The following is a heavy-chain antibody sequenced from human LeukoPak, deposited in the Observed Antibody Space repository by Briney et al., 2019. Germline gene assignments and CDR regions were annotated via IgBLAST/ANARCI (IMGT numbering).Heavy chain of an antibody. V-gene: IGHV3-23*01. Sequence: GGSLRLSCAASGFTFSSYAMSWVRQAPGKGLEWVSAISGSGGSTYYADSVKGRFTISKDNSKNTLYLQMNSLRAEDTAVYYCARERDYDSSGYYVFGYWGQGTLVTVSS. CDR2: ISGSGGST. CDR1: GFTFSSYA. D-gene: IGHD3-22*01. CDR3: ARERDYDSSGYYVFGY. J-gene: IGHJ4*02.